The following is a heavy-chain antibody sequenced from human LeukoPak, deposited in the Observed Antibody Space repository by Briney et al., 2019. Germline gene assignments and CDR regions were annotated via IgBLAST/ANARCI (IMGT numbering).Heavy chain of an antibody. CDR3: ASTRGYSYGPFDY. J-gene: IGHJ4*02. D-gene: IGHD5-18*01. V-gene: IGHV4-61*02. CDR1: GGSISSGSYY. Sequence: SETLSLTCTVSGGSISSGSYYWSWIRQPAGKGLEWIGRIYTSGSTNYNPSLKSRVTISVDTSKNQFSLKLSSVTAADTAVYYCASTRGYSYGPFDYWGQGTLVTVSS. CDR2: IYTSGST.